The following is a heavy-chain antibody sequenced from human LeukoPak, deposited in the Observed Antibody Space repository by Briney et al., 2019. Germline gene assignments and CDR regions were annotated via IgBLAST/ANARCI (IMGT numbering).Heavy chain of an antibody. CDR2: ISGSGGST. J-gene: IGHJ4*02. CDR1: GFTFSSYG. D-gene: IGHD3-10*01. CDR3: AKLAKYFYGSETYYFFEH. V-gene: IGHV3-23*01. Sequence: PGGSLRLSCAASGFTFSSYGMSWVRQAPGEGLEWVSAISGSGGSTYYADSLKGRFTISRDNSKNTLYLQMSSLRAEDTAVYYCAKLAKYFYGSETYYFFEHWGQGTPVTASS.